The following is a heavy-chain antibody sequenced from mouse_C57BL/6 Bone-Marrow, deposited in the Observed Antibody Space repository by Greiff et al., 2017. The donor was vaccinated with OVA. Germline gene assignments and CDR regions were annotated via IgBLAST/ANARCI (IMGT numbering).Heavy chain of an antibody. CDR2: IHPNSGST. J-gene: IGHJ3*01. Sequence: VQLQQPGAELVKPGASVKLSCKASGYTFTSYWMHWVKQRPGQGLEWIGMIHPNSGSTNYNEKFKSKATLTVDKSSSTAYMQLSSLTSEDSAVYYCARWGYYGSSWFAYWGQGTLVTVSA. D-gene: IGHD1-1*01. V-gene: IGHV1-64*01. CDR1: GYTFTSYW. CDR3: ARWGYYGSSWFAY.